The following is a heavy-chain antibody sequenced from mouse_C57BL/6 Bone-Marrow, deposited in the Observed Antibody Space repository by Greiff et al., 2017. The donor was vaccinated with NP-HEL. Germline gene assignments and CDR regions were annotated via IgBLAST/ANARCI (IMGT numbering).Heavy chain of an antibody. D-gene: IGHD1-1*01. CDR2: ISSGGSYT. V-gene: IGHV5-6*01. J-gene: IGHJ4*01. CDR1: GFTFSSYG. Sequence: EVMLVESGGDLVKPGGSLKLSCAASGFTFSSYGMSWVRQTPDKRLEWVATISSGGSYTYYPDSVKGRFTISRDNAKNTLYLQMSSLKSEDTAMYYCARRRGGSSPYYAMDYWGQGTSVTVSS. CDR3: ARRRGGSSPYYAMDY.